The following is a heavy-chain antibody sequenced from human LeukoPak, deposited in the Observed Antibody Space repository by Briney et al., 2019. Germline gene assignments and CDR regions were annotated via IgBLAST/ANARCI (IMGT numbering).Heavy chain of an antibody. D-gene: IGHD6-13*01. CDR2: ITGSGTNT. CDR3: VKSPGKAAGNWFDP. CDR1: GFIFTNYG. J-gene: IGHJ5*02. Sequence: GGSLRLSCAASGFIFTNYGLSWVRQAPGKGLGWVSGITGSGTNTYYADSVKGRFTISRDNSKNTLYLQMSSLRDEDSAIYYCVKSPGKAAGNWFDPWGQGTLVTVSS. V-gene: IGHV3-23*01.